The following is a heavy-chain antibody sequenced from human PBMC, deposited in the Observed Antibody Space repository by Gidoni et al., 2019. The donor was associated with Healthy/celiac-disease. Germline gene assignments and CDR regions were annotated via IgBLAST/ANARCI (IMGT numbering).Heavy chain of an antibody. CDR1: GYTLTELS. CDR2: FDPEDGET. CDR3: ATSFPLDIVVVPAASLGGYYYGMDV. J-gene: IGHJ6*02. V-gene: IGHV1-24*01. D-gene: IGHD2-2*01. Sequence: QVQLVQSGAEVKKPGASVKVSCQVSGYTLTELSMHWVRQAPGKGLEWMGGFDPEDGETIYAQKFQGRVTMTEDTSTDTAYMELSSLRSEDTAVYYCATSFPLDIVVVPAASLGGYYYGMDVWGQGTTVTVSS.